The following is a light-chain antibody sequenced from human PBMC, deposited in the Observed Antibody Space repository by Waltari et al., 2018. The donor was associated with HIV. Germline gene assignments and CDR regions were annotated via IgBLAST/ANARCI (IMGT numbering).Light chain of an antibody. J-gene: IGLJ2*01. CDR1: SSNIGSKY. V-gene: IGLV1-47*01. CDR3: AAWNDSLL. Sequence: QSVLTQPPSASGTPGQRVTISCSGSSSNIGSKYVYWYQQLPGTAPKLLIYRNNQRPSGVPDRFSRSQSGTSASLAISGLRSEDEADYYCAAWNDSLLFGGGTKLTVL. CDR2: RNN.